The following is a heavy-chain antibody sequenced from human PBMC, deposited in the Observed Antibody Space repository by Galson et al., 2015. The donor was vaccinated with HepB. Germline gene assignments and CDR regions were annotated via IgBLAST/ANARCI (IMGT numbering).Heavy chain of an antibody. J-gene: IGHJ4*02. CDR1: GFTFSSYA. V-gene: IGHV3-30*04. CDR2: ISYDGSNK. CDR3: ARGSIWPVANYFDY. Sequence: SLRLSCAASGFTFSSYAMHWVRQAPGKGLEWVAVISYDGSNKYYADSVKGRFTISRDNSKNTLYLQMNSLRAEDTAVYYCARGSIWPVANYFDYWGQGTLVTVSS. D-gene: IGHD6-13*01.